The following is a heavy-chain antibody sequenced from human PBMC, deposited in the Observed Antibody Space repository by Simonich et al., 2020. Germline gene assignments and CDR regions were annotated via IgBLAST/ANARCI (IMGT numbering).Heavy chain of an antibody. CDR2: IDHGGTP. D-gene: IGHD6-13*01. CDR1: GYSISSGYY. Sequence: QVQLQESGPGLVKPSETLSLPCAVSGYSISSGYYWGWIRQPPGKGLEWIGSIDHGGTPYSNPSLKSRVTISVDTTKNQFSLKLSSVTAADTAVYYCARVGYSNYYYYGMDVWGQGTTVTVSS. J-gene: IGHJ6*02. CDR3: ARVGYSNYYYYGMDV. V-gene: IGHV4-38-2*01.